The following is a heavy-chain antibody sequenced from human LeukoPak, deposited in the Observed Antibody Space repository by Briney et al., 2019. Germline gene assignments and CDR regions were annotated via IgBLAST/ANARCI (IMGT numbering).Heavy chain of an antibody. Sequence: GGSLRLSCAASGFTFSSYGMSWVRQAPGKGLEWVANIKQDGSEKYYVDSVKGRFTISRDNAKNSLYLQMNSLRAEDTAVYYCARGKAGAFDIWGQGTMVTVSS. D-gene: IGHD1-14*01. CDR2: IKQDGSEK. V-gene: IGHV3-7*01. CDR3: ARGKAGAFDI. CDR1: GFTFSSYG. J-gene: IGHJ3*02.